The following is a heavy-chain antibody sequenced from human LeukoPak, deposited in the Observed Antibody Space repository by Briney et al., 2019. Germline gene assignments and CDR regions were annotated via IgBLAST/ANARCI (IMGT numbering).Heavy chain of an antibody. Sequence: GGSLRLSCAASGFTFSSYEMNWVRQAPGEGLEWVSYITTSGSTIYYADSVKGRFTISRDNAKNALYLQMNSLRAEDTAVYYCARRAYTTGSPFDYWGQGTLVTVSS. D-gene: IGHD3-10*01. J-gene: IGHJ4*02. CDR3: ARRAYTTGSPFDY. CDR2: ITTSGSTI. V-gene: IGHV3-48*03. CDR1: GFTFSSYE.